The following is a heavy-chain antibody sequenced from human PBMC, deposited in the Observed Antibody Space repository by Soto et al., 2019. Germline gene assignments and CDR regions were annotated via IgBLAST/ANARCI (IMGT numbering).Heavy chain of an antibody. J-gene: IGHJ4*02. V-gene: IGHV4-39*01. Sequence: QLQLQESGPGLVKPSETLSLTCTVYGGSISSSSYYSGWIRQPPGKGLEWIGRIYYRKSTYYNTSLKSRVTIPGDTSKNQFSLKLSSVTAADTAVYYCACQSYSSGWYPDYWGQGTLVTVSS. CDR1: GGSISSSSYY. CDR2: IYYRKST. CDR3: ACQSYSSGWYPDY. D-gene: IGHD6-19*01.